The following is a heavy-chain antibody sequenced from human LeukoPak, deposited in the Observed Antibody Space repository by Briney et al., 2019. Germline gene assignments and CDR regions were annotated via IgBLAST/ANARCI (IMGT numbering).Heavy chain of an antibody. CDR2: IYDRGPA. D-gene: IGHD2-2*01. CDR1: GYAITSGGFS. Sequence: PSQTLSLTCTVSGYAITSGGFSWNWIRQPPGKGLEWIGGIYDRGPAYYNPSLKSRFTISVDRPKNQFFLNVTSLTAADTAVYYCARRPIVVVPAASHYFDYWGQGILVAVSS. V-gene: IGHV4-30-2*01. J-gene: IGHJ4*02. CDR3: ARRPIVVVPAASHYFDY.